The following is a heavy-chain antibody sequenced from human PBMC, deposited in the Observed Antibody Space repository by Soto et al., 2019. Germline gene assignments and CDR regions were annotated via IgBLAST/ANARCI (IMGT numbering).Heavy chain of an antibody. CDR3: ASRYCSSTSCYGMDV. J-gene: IGHJ6*02. CDR2: IDPSDSYT. Sequence: SLKISCKGSGYSFTSYWISWVRQMPGKGLEWMGRIDPSDSYTNYSPSFQGHVTISADKSISTAYLQWSSLKASDTAMYYCASRYCSSTSCYGMDVWGQGTTVTVSS. CDR1: GYSFTSYW. D-gene: IGHD2-2*01. V-gene: IGHV5-10-1*01.